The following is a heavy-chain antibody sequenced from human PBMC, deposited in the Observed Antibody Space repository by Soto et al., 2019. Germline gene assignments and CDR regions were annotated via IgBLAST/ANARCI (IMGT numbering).Heavy chain of an antibody. V-gene: IGHV4-34*04. J-gene: IGHJ5*02. CDR3: ARRDCSGGSCYANWFDP. CDR1: GGSFSGYY. Sequence: ETLSLTCAVYGGSFSGYYWSWIRQPPGKGLEWIGENNHSGSNKNNTSLKKRNTKTVETSKNKFSLKLSSVTAADTAVYYCARRDCSGGSCYANWFDPWGQGTLVTVSS. CDR2: NNHSGSN. D-gene: IGHD2-15*01.